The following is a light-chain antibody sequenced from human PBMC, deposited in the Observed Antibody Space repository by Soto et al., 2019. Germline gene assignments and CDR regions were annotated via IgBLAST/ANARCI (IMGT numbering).Light chain of an antibody. Sequence: QSALTQPPSASGSPGQSVTISCTGTSSDVGGYIFVSWYQQHPGKAPKLMIYDVNKRPSGVPDRFSGSKSDNTASLTVSGLQAEDEADYYCVSYAGGTYVFVTGTKVTVL. V-gene: IGLV2-8*01. J-gene: IGLJ1*01. CDR3: VSYAGGTYV. CDR1: SSDVGGYIF. CDR2: DVN.